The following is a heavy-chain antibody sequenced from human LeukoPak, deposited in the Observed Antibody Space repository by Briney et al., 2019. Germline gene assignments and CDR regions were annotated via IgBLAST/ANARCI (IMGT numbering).Heavy chain of an antibody. V-gene: IGHV4-34*01. CDR2: INHSGST. J-gene: IGHJ6*03. CDR3: ATQNHYYYYYYMDV. Sequence: SETLSLTCAVYGGSFSRYYWNWIRQPPGKGLEWIGEINHSGSTNYNPSLKSRVTISVDTSKNQFSLKLSSVTAADTAVYYCATQNHYYYYYYMDVWGKGTTVTISS. CDR1: GGSFSRYY.